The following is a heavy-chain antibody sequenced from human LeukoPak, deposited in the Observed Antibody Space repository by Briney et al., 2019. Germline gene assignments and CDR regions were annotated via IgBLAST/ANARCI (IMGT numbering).Heavy chain of an antibody. V-gene: IGHV3-13*04. CDR1: GFTFSGYD. CDR2: IGIGGDT. J-gene: IGHJ4*02. CDR3: ARVEASEGKWLLVDY. Sequence: PGGSLRLSRAASGFTFSGYDMHWVGQPTGKGLGWVSAIGIGGDTYYPGSVKGRFTMSRENAKNSLYLQMNSLRAEDTAVYYCARVEASEGKWLLVDYWGQGTHFTVSS. D-gene: IGHD3-22*01.